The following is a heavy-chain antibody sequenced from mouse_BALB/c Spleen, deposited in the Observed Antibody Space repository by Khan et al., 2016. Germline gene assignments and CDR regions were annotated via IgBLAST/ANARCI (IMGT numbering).Heavy chain of an antibody. CDR1: GYSITSDYA. D-gene: IGHD2-2*01. V-gene: IGHV3-2*02. CDR2: IRYSGST. Sequence: EVQLQESGPGLVKPSQSLSLTCTVTGYSITSDYAWNWIRQFPGNKLECMGYIRYSGSTSYNPSLKSRISITRDTSKNQFFLQLNSVTTEDTATYYCARSTMVRRSWFAYWCQATLVTAAA. J-gene: IGHJ3*01. CDR3: ARSTMVRRSWFAY.